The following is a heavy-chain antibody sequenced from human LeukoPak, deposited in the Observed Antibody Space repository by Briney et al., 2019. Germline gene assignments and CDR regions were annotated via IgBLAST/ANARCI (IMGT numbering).Heavy chain of an antibody. V-gene: IGHV3-30*02. CDR2: IRYDGTIE. CDR3: AKDTIFAVDPFDY. Sequence: GGSLRLSCAASGLTFGSHGMHWVRQAPGKGLEWVAFIRYDGTIEDYADSVKGRFTVSRDNSKNTLYLQMNSLRAEDTVVYYCAKDTIFAVDPFDYWGQGTLVTVSS. J-gene: IGHJ4*02. D-gene: IGHD3-3*01. CDR1: GLTFGSHG.